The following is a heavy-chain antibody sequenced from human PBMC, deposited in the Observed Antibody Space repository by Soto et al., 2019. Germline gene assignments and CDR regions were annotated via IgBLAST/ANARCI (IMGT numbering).Heavy chain of an antibody. CDR1: GFTFSSYA. D-gene: IGHD3-22*01. J-gene: IGHJ6*02. V-gene: IGHV3-23*01. Sequence: GGSLRLSCAASGFTFSSYAMSWVRQAPGKGLEWVSAISGSGGSTYYADSVKGRFTISRDNSKNTLYLQMNSLRAEDTAVYYCAKHYYDSSGYYDHYSYYYYGMDVWGPGATVTVSS. CDR2: ISGSGGST. CDR3: AKHYYDSSGYYDHYSYYYYGMDV.